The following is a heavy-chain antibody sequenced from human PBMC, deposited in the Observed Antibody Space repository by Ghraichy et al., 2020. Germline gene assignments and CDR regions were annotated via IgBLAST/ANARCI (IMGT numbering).Heavy chain of an antibody. J-gene: IGHJ4*02. CDR3: TKRKHRQLVYFDS. Sequence: GGSLRLSCAASGFTFSTDGMSWVRRAPGKGLEWISTIGGSSATIYYADPVKGRFTISRDNSKNTLYLQMNILRAEDTAVYYCTKRKHRQLVYFDSWGQGTLVTVSS. CDR2: IGGSSATI. CDR1: GFTFSTDG. D-gene: IGHD5-18*01. V-gene: IGHV3-23*01.